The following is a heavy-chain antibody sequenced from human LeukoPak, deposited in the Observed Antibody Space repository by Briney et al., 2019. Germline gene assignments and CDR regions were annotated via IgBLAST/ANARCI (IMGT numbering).Heavy chain of an antibody. CDR1: GGSISSYY. V-gene: IGHV4-4*07. J-gene: IGHJ3*02. CDR3: ASQYSSSWYFRHAFDI. D-gene: IGHD6-13*01. CDR2: IYTSGST. Sequence: PSETLSLTCTVSGGSISSYYWSWIRQPAGKGLEWIGRIYTSGSTNYNPSLKSRVTMSVDTSKNQFSLKLSSVIAADTAVYYCASQYSSSWYFRHAFDIWGQGTMVTVSS.